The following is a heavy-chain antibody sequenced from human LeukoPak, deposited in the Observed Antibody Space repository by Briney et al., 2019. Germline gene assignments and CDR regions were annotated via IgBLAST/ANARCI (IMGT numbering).Heavy chain of an antibody. J-gene: IGHJ1*01. Sequence: GGSLRLSCAASGFTFRTYDMTWVRQAPRQGLQWVSLIWTSDTAFYADSVKGRVTIFRDNSANTLYLQMNSLGVEDTAVYYCATTHQFSFQAWGQGTVVTVSS. CDR3: ATTHQFSFQA. CDR1: GFTFRTYD. CDR2: LIWTSDTA. V-gene: IGHV3-23*01. D-gene: IGHD2-2*01.